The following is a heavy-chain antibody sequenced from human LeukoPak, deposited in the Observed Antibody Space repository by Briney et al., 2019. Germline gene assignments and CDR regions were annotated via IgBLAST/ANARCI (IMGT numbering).Heavy chain of an antibody. CDR3: ASWDPELEQG. V-gene: IGHV1-69*05. J-gene: IGHJ4*02. D-gene: IGHD1/OR15-1a*01. CDR2: IIPIFGTA. CDR1: GGTFSSYA. Sequence: GSSEKVSCKASGGTFSSYAISWVRQAPGQGLEWMGGIIPIFGTANYAQKFQGRVTITTDESTSTAYMELSSLRSEDTAVYYCASWDPELEQGWGQGTLVTVSS.